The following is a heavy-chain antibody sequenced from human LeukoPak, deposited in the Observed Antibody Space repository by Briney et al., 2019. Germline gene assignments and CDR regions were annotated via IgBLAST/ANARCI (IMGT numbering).Heavy chain of an antibody. V-gene: IGHV3-53*01. J-gene: IGHJ4*02. CDR3: AKEGDFYDILTDY. D-gene: IGHD3-9*01. CDR1: GFTVSSNY. Sequence: GGSLRLSCAASGFTVSSNYMSWVRQAPGKGLEWVSVIYSGGSTYYADSVKGRFTISRDNSKNTLYLQMNSLRAEDTAVYYCAKEGDFYDILTDYWGQGTLVTVSS. CDR2: IYSGGST.